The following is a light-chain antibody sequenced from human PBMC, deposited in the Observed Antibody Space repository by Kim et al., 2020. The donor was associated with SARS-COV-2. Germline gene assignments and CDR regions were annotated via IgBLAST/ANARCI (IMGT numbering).Light chain of an antibody. J-gene: IGLJ2*01. CDR3: CSYARSRGLV. CDR1: SFDVGTYDL. V-gene: IGLV2-23*02. CDR2: EVT. Sequence: QSVVTQPASVSGSPGQSITISCTGTSFDVGTYDLVSWYQHHPGNAPKFIIYEVTKRPSGVSDRFSGSKSGNTASLTISGLRPEDEADYFCCSYARSRGLVFGGGTQLTVL.